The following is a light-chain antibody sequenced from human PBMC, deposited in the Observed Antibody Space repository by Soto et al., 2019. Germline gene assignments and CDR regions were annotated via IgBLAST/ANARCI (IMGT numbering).Light chain of an antibody. CDR1: SSDVGGYNY. V-gene: IGLV2-14*01. CDR3: SSYTSSSPYL. Sequence: QSVLTQPASVSGSPGQSITISCTGTSSDVGGYNYVSWHQQHPGKAPKLMIYEVSNRPSGVSNRFSGSKSGNTASLTISGLQAEDEADYYCSSYTSSSPYLFGTGTKVTVL. CDR2: EVS. J-gene: IGLJ1*01.